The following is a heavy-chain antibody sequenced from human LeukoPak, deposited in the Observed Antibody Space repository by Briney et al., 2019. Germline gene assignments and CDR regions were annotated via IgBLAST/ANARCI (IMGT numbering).Heavy chain of an antibody. CDR2: ITSHSSSI. V-gene: IGHV3-48*01. CDR3: ARVGTTAAASVY. J-gene: IGHJ4*02. CDR1: GFIFSSYS. D-gene: IGHD4-17*01. Sequence: PGGSLRPSCAASGFIFSSYSMNWVRQAPGKGLEWISYITSHSSSIYYADSVKGRFTISRDNAKNSLYLQMNSLRAEDTAIYYCARVGTTAAASVYWGQGTLVTVSS.